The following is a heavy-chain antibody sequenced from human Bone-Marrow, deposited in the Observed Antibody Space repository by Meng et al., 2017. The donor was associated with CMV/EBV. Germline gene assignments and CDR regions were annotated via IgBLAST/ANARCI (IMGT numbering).Heavy chain of an antibody. V-gene: IGHV3-13*01. D-gene: IGHD2-2*01. CDR3: ARGVPYCSSTSCYYFDY. CDR1: GFTFSSYD. J-gene: IGHJ4*02. CDR2: IGTAGDT. Sequence: ETLSLTCAASGFTFSSYDMHWVRQATGKGLEWVSAIGTAGDTYYPGSVKGRFTISRENAKNSLYLQMNSLRAGDTAVYYCARGVPYCSSTSCYYFDYWGQGTLVTVSS.